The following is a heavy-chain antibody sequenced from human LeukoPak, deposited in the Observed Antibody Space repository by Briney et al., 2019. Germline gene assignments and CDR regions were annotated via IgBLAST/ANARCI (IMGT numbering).Heavy chain of an antibody. CDR2: IYTSGST. CDR3: ARNVGWYSHDS. Sequence: SETLCLSCAVSGVSISSYYRSWIRQPPGKGLEWIGRIYTSGSTNYNPSLKSRVTMSVDTSKNQFSLKLSSVTAADTAVYYCARNVGWYSHDSWGQGTLVTVSS. CDR1: GVSISSYY. J-gene: IGHJ4*02. V-gene: IGHV4-59*10. D-gene: IGHD6-19*01.